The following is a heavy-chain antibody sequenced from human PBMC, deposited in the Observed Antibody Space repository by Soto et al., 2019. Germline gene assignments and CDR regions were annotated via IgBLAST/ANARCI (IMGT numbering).Heavy chain of an antibody. J-gene: IGHJ5*02. CDR1: GGSISRSSYY. V-gene: IGHV4-39*01. CDR2: IYYSGST. Sequence: SETLSLTCTVSGGSISRSSYYWGWIRQPPGKGLEWIGSIYYSGSTYYNPSLESRVSISVDTSRNQFSLKLRSVTAADTAVYYCGVWGTYRQNWFDPWGQGTLVTSPQ. CDR3: GVWGTYRQNWFDP. D-gene: IGHD3-16*02.